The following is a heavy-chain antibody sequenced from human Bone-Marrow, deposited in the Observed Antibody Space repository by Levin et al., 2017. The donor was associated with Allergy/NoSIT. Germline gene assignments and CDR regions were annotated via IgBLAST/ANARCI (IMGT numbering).Heavy chain of an antibody. CDR3: ATRGGKSPLDH. CDR2: INAGNGNT. V-gene: IGHV1-3*01. Sequence: PGESLKISCKASGYDFTSYALHWVRQAPGQGFEWMGWINAGNGNTRYSEKLQGRVTISSDTSTNTAYMELSSLASEDTALYYCATRGGKSPLDHWGQGTLVTVSS. CDR1: GYDFTSYA. D-gene: IGHD3-16*01. J-gene: IGHJ4*02.